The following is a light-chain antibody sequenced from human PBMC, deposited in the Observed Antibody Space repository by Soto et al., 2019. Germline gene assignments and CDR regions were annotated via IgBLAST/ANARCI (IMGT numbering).Light chain of an antibody. J-gene: IGKJ1*01. CDR3: QQHYSSPPT. CDR1: HSNIRNY. V-gene: IGKV4-1*01. Sequence: DIVMTQSPDSLAVSLGERATLRCRSTHSNIRNYLAWYQQKAGQPPKLLIYLASTRDSGVPDRFSGGGSGTNFSLTISSLQAEDVATYYCQQHYSSPPTFGQGTKVDIK. CDR2: LAS.